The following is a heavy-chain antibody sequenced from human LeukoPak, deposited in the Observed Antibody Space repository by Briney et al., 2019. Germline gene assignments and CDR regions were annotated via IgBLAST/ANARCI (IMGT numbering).Heavy chain of an antibody. CDR2: IYYSGST. V-gene: IGHV4-34*01. Sequence: SETLSLTCAVYGGSFSGYYWSWIRQPPGKGLEWIGSIYYSGSTYYNPSLKSRVTISVDTSKNQFSLKLSSVTAADTAVYYCARLVSGSSWFSRNYYYYYMDVWGKGTTVTISS. CDR3: ARLVSGSSWFSRNYYYYYMDV. CDR1: GGSFSGYY. J-gene: IGHJ6*03. D-gene: IGHD6-13*01.